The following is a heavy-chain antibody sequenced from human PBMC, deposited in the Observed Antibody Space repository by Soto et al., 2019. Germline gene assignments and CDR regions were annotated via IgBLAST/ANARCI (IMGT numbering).Heavy chain of an antibody. D-gene: IGHD3-3*01. J-gene: IGHJ4*01. V-gene: IGHV3-30*18. CDR3: AKGKTIFGVVVVSEY. CDR1: GVVFSSYD. CDR2: ISNDGSNK. Sequence: GGSLRLSCAVSGVVFSSYDMHWVRQAPGKGLEWVAVISNDGSNKDYADSVKGRFTISRDNSKITLYLQMNGLRAEDTAVYYCAKGKTIFGVVVVSEYWGQGTLVTVSS.